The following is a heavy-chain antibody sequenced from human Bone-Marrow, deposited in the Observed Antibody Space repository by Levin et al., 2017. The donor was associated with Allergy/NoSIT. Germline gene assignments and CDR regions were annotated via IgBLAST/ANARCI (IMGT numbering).Heavy chain of an antibody. J-gene: IGHJ4*02. CDR3: ARCKLAPFDY. V-gene: IGHV4-34*01. CDR2: INYGGST. Sequence: SETLSLTCAVSGVSFRGYYWSWIRQPPGKGLEWIGEINYGGSTNYNPSLRSRVTMSVDTSKNHFSLKLNSVTAADTAVYYCARCKLAPFDYWGQGTLVSVSS. D-gene: IGHD2-8*01. CDR1: GVSFRGYY.